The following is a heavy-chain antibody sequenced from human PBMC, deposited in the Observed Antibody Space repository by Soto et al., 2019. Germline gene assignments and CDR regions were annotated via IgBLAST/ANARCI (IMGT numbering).Heavy chain of an antibody. J-gene: IGHJ6*02. CDR3: ARRLYYDSSGFEGGGMDV. D-gene: IGHD3-22*01. V-gene: IGHV4-39*01. Sequence: QLQLQESGPGLVKPSETLSLTCTVSGGSISSSSYYWGWIRQPPGKGLEWIGSIYYSGSTYYNPSLKSRVTISEDTSKNQFSLKLSSVTAADTAVYYCARRLYYDSSGFEGGGMDVWGQGTTVTVSS. CDR1: GGSISSSSYY. CDR2: IYYSGST.